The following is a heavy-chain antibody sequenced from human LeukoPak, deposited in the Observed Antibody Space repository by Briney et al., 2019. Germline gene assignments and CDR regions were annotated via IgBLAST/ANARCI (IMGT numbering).Heavy chain of an antibody. Sequence: SETLSLTCAVYGGSFSGYYWSWIRQPPGKGLEWIGYIYYSGSTNYNPSLKSRVTISVDTSKNQFSLKLSSVTAADTAVYYCAEVVYVFWIVYSNTRRSYYYMEVWGKGTTVTVS. V-gene: IGHV4-59*01. D-gene: IGHD3-3*01. CDR1: GGSFSGYY. CDR2: IYYSGST. CDR3: AEVVYVFWIVYSNTRRSYYYMEV. J-gene: IGHJ6*03.